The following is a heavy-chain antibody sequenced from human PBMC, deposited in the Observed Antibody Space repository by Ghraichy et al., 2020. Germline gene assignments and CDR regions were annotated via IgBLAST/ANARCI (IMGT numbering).Heavy chain of an antibody. CDR1: GGSISRYY. CDR2: IYYSGST. D-gene: IGHD6-19*01. V-gene: IGHV4-59*01. CDR3: ARVYSSGWYGSYYWYFDL. J-gene: IGHJ2*01. Sequence: SETLSLTCTVSGGSISRYYWSWIRQPPGKGLEWIGYIYYSGSTNYNPSLKSRVTISVDTSKNQFSLKMSSVTAADPAVYYCARVYSSGWYGSYYWYFDLWGRGTLVTVSS.